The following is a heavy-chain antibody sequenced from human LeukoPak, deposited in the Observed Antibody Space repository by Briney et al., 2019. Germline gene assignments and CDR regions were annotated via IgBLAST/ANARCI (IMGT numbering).Heavy chain of an antibody. Sequence: SQTLSLTCTVSGGSISSGGYYWSWIRQHPGKGLEWIGYIYYSGSTYHNPSLKSRVTISVDTSKNQFSLELSSVTAADTAVYYCARDPMTTVTTNAFDIWGQGTMVTVSS. V-gene: IGHV4-31*03. CDR2: IYYSGST. CDR1: GGSISSGGYY. D-gene: IGHD4-17*01. CDR3: ARDPMTTVTTNAFDI. J-gene: IGHJ3*02.